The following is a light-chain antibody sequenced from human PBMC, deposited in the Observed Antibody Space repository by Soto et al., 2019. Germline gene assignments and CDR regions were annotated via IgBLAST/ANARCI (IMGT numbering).Light chain of an antibody. CDR1: QSVSNN. J-gene: IGKJ1*01. V-gene: IGKV3-15*01. Sequence: EIVLTQSPGTLSLSPGETVTLSCRASQSVSNNYLAWYQQKPGQDTRLLIYGASTRDTGRPDRFSGSGSGTEVTLTISSLQSEDFAVYYCQHYNTWPWTFGQGTKVDIK. CDR3: QHYNTWPWT. CDR2: GAS.